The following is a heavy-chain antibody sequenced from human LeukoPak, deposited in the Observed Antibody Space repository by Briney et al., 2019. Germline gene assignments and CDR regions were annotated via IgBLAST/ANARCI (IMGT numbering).Heavy chain of an antibody. J-gene: IGHJ4*02. Sequence: GGSLRLSCAASGFTFSSYSMNWVRQAPGKGLEWVAVISYDGGNKYYADSVKGRFTISRDNSKNTLYLQMNSLRAEDTAVYYCAREEVNCSGGSCYKRFDYWGQGTLVTVSS. D-gene: IGHD2-15*01. CDR2: ISYDGGNK. V-gene: IGHV3-30*03. CDR1: GFTFSSYS. CDR3: AREEVNCSGGSCYKRFDY.